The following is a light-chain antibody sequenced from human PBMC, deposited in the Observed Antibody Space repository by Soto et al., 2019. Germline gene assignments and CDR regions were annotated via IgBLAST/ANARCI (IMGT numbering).Light chain of an antibody. CDR3: QVWDSSSDHVV. J-gene: IGLJ2*01. CDR1: NIGSKS. Sequence: SYELTQPPSVSVAPGKTARITCGGNNIGSKSVHWYQKKPGQAPVLVISYDSDRPSGIPERFSGSNSGSTATLTISRVEAGDEADYYCQVWDSSSDHVVFGGGTKVTVL. CDR2: YDS. V-gene: IGLV3-21*04.